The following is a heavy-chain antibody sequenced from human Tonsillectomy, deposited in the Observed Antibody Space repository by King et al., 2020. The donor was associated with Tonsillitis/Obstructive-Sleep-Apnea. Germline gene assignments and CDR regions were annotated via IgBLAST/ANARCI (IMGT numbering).Heavy chain of an antibody. CDR3: ARYDFWSGYFDY. D-gene: IGHD3-3*01. V-gene: IGHV3-74*01. J-gene: IGHJ4*02. CDR1: GFTFSSYW. Sequence: VQLVESGGGLVQPGGSLRLSCAASGFTFSSYWMHWVRHAPGKGLVWVSRINSDGSSTSYADSVKGRFTISRDNAKNTLYLQMNSLRAEDTAVYYCARYDFWSGYFDYWGQGTLVTVSS. CDR2: INSDGSST.